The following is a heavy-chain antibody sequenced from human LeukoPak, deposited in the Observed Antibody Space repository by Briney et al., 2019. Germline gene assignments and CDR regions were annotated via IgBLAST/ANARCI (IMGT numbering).Heavy chain of an antibody. Sequence: PSETLSLTCAVYGGSFSGYYWSWIRQPPGKGPEWIGEINHSGSTNYNPSLKSRVTISVDTSKNQFSLKLSSVTAADTAVYYCARWLQSRRTDYWGQGTLVTVSS. CDR3: ARWLQSRRTDY. D-gene: IGHD5-24*01. V-gene: IGHV4-34*01. CDR2: INHSGST. J-gene: IGHJ4*02. CDR1: GGSFSGYY.